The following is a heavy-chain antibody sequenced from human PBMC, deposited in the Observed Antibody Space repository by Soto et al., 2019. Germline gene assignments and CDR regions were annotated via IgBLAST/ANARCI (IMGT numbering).Heavy chain of an antibody. Sequence: SETLSLTCAVYGGSFSGYYWSWIRQPPGKGLEWIGEINHSGSTNYNPSLKSRVTISVDTSKNQFSLKLSSVTAADTAVYYCARDPQGYSYGNYGMDVWGQGTTVTVSS. J-gene: IGHJ6*02. CDR3: ARDPQGYSYGNYGMDV. CDR1: GGSFSGYY. D-gene: IGHD5-18*01. V-gene: IGHV4-34*01. CDR2: INHSGST.